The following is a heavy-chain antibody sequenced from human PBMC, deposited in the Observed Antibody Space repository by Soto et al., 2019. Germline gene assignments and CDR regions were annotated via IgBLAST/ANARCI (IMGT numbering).Heavy chain of an antibody. J-gene: IGHJ4*02. Sequence: ESGGGVVQPGRSLRLSCAASGFTFSSYGMHWVRQAPGKGLEWVAVIWYDGSNKYYADSVKGRFTISRDNSKNTLYLQMNSLRAEDTAVYYCARPQGYSSSPIDYWGQGTLVTVSS. V-gene: IGHV3-33*01. D-gene: IGHD6-13*01. CDR3: ARPQGYSSSPIDY. CDR2: IWYDGSNK. CDR1: GFTFSSYG.